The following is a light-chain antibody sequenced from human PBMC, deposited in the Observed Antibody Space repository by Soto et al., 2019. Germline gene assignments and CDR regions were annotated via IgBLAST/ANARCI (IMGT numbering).Light chain of an antibody. CDR1: QGIGND. CDR3: LQDYNYPWT. Sequence: AIQKTRSPSSLSASVGDRVTITCRASQGIGNDLGWYQQKPGKAPKLLIYAASTLESGVPSRFSGRGSGTDFTLTISSLQPEDFATYYCLQDYNYPWTFGPGTKVEIE. CDR2: AAS. V-gene: IGKV1-6*01. J-gene: IGKJ1*01.